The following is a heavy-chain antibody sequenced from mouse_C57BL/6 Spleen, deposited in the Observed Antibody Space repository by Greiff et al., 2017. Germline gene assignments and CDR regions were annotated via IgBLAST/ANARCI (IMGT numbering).Heavy chain of an antibody. Sequence: EVHLVESGGGLVKPGGSLKLSCAASGFTFSSYAMSWVRQTPEKRLEWVATISDGGSYTYYPDNVKGRFTISRDTAKNNLYLQMSHLKSEDTAMYYCARRNYGYDRNYFDYWGQGTTLTVSS. V-gene: IGHV5-4*01. CDR2: ISDGGSYT. D-gene: IGHD2-2*01. CDR1: GFTFSSYA. CDR3: ARRNYGYDRNYFDY. J-gene: IGHJ2*01.